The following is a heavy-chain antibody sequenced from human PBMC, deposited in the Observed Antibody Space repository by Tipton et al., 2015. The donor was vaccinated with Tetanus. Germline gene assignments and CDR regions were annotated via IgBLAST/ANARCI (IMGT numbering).Heavy chain of an antibody. CDR3: ARGPLENEGYFDS. D-gene: IGHD1-1*01. J-gene: IGHJ4*02. CDR1: GASISGYY. Sequence: TLSLTCTVSGASISGYYWNWIRQPPGKGLEWIGYIHYTGSTNYNPSLKSRVTLSIDTSKTQFSLKLISVTPADTAVYFCARGPLENEGYFDSWGQGILVTVTA. V-gene: IGHV4-59*01. CDR2: IHYTGST.